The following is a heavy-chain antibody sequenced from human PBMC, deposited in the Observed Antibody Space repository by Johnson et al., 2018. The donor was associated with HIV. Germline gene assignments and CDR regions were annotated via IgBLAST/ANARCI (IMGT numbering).Heavy chain of an antibody. Sequence: HVQLVESGGGVVQPGRSLRLSCAASGFTFISYAMHWVRQAPGKGLEWVAVISYDGIKTYYVDSVKARFTISRDDARNTLYLQMNSLRIEDTGLYYCAKDGDDGDGPDGTKGAFDIWGQGTMVTVSS. J-gene: IGHJ3*02. CDR1: GFTFISYA. CDR3: AKDGDDGDGPDGTKGAFDI. CDR2: ISYDGIKT. V-gene: IGHV3-30*04. D-gene: IGHD5-24*01.